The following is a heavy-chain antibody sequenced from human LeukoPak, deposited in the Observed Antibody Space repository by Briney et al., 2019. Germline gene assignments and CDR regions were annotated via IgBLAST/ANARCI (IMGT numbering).Heavy chain of an antibody. J-gene: IGHJ4*02. CDR1: GGSISSYY. Sequence: SETLSLTCTVSGGSISSYYWSWIRQPPGKGLEWIGYIYYSGSTNYNPSLKSRVTISLDTSKNQLSLKLSSVTAADTAVYYCAGHHPRNTVDFWGQGTLVTVSS. CDR3: AGHHPRNTVDF. CDR2: IYYSGST. V-gene: IGHV4-59*08. D-gene: IGHD2/OR15-2a*01.